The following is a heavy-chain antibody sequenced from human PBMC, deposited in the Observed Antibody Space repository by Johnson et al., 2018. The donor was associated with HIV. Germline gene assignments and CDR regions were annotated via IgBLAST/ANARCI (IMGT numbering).Heavy chain of an antibody. CDR2: ISYDGTTT. CDR3: AKGASSSVHGAVDI. D-gene: IGHD6-6*01. V-gene: IGHV3-33*03. Sequence: VQLVESGGGVVQPGRSLRLSCAASGFSFSSYGMHWVRQAPGKGLEWVTVISYDGTTTYYADSVKGRFTISRDNSKNSLYLQMNSLRTEDTALYYCAKGASSSVHGAVDIWGQGTMVTVSS. J-gene: IGHJ3*02. CDR1: GFSFSSYG.